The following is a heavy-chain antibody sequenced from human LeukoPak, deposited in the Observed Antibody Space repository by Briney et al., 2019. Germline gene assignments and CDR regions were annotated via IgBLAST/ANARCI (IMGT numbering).Heavy chain of an antibody. CDR1: GYSFTSYW. V-gene: IGHV5-51*01. D-gene: IGHD3-22*01. J-gene: IGHJ4*02. CDR3: ARLIYENYYDSSVYYRFFDY. Sequence: GESLKISCKGSGYSFTSYWIGWVRQMPGKGLEWVGIIYPGDSDTRYSPFFQGQVTISADKSISTAYLQWSSLKASDTAMYYCARLIYENYYDSSVYYRFFDYWGQGTLVTVSS. CDR2: IYPGDSDT.